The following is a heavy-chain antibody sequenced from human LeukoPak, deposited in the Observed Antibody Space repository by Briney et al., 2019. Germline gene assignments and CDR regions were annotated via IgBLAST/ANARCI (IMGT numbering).Heavy chain of an antibody. J-gene: IGHJ3*02. CDR2: ISSDGGT. CDR3: ARELREHGTFDI. Sequence: GGSLRLSCAASGFTFSNYAMSWVRQAPGKGLEWVSGISSDGGTFYPDSVKGRFTISRDNSKNTLYLQMDSLRAEDTAVYYCARELREHGTFDIWGQGTMVTVSS. CDR1: GFTFSNYA. D-gene: IGHD1-26*01. V-gene: IGHV3-23*01.